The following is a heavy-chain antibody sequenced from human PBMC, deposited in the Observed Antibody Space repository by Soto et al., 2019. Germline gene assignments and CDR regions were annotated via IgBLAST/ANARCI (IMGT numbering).Heavy chain of an antibody. J-gene: IGHJ4*02. V-gene: IGHV4-30-2*01. D-gene: IGHD2-2*01. CDR2: FYHDGTT. CDR1: GASISSDGYS. Sequence: SETLSLTCTVSGASISSDGYSWSWIRQPPGKGLEWIGYFYHDGTTYYNPSLRSRVTISVDKSKNQFTLRLISVTAADTAVYYCAGSRYCSSTTCYFFYYWGQGALVTVSS. CDR3: AGSRYCSSTTCYFFYY.